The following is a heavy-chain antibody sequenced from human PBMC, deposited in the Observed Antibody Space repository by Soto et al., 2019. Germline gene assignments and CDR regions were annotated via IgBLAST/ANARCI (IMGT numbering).Heavy chain of an antibody. CDR3: ARDGPHYDFWSGYQYYYYGMDV. J-gene: IGHJ6*02. D-gene: IGHD3-3*01. V-gene: IGHV3-30-3*01. Sequence: LGLSCAASGFTFSSYAMHWVRQAPGKGLERVAVISYDGSNKYYADSVKGRFTISRDNSKNTLYLQMNSLRAEDTAVYYCARDGPHYDFWSGYQYYYYGMDVWGQGTTVTVS. CDR1: GFTFSSYA. CDR2: ISYDGSNK.